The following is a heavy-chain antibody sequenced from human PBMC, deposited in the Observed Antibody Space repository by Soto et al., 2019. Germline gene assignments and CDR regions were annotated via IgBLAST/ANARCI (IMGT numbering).Heavy chain of an antibody. CDR1: GDSVSSNSAA. V-gene: IGHV6-1*01. Sequence: SQTLSLTCAISGDSVSSNSAAWNWIRQSPSRGLEWLGRTYYRSEWYNDYAVSVKSRITINPDTSKNQFSLQLNSVTPEDTAVYYCARGRVAVAGTRGADNWFDHWGQGTLVTVSS. D-gene: IGHD6-19*01. CDR2: TYYRSEWYN. CDR3: ARGRVAVAGTRGADNWFDH. J-gene: IGHJ5*02.